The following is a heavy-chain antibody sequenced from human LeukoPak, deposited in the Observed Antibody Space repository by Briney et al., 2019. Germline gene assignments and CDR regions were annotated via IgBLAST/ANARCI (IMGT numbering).Heavy chain of an antibody. CDR1: GFTFSSYW. D-gene: IGHD6-6*01. CDR3: ARDLRIAARPSAFDI. CDR2: IKQDGSGK. Sequence: GGSLRLSCAASGFTFSSYWMSWVRQAPGKGLEWVANIKQDGSGKYYVDSVKGRFTISRDNAKNSLYLQMNSLRAEDTAVYYCARDLRIAARPSAFDIWGQGTMVTVSS. V-gene: IGHV3-7*01. J-gene: IGHJ3*02.